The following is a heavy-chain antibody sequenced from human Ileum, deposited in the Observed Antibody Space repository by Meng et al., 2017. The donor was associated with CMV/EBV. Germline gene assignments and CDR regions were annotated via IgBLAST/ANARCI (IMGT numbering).Heavy chain of an antibody. CDR3: VAIRLGA. Sequence: ASVKVSCKASGYTFTDYYMHWVRQAPGQGLEWMGIINPSGDSTNYARKFQGRVTMARDTSTSTVHMELNSLTSEDTAMYYCVAIRLGAWGQGTLVTVSS. V-gene: IGHV1-46*01. J-gene: IGHJ5*02. CDR2: INPSGDST. CDR1: GYTFTDYY.